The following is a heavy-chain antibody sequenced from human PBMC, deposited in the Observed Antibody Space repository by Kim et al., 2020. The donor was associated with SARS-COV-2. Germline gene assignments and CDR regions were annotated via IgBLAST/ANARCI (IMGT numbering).Heavy chain of an antibody. V-gene: IGHV5-51*01. D-gene: IGHD3-9*01. Sequence: GESLKISCKGSGYSFTSYWIGWVRQMPGKGLEWMGIIYPGDSDTRYSPSFQGQVTISADKSISTAYLQWSSLKASDTAMYYCATGPDYPGQLRYFDWLFDYWGQGTLVTVSS. CDR3: ATGPDYPGQLRYFDWLFDY. J-gene: IGHJ4*02. CDR2: IYPGDSDT. CDR1: GYSFTSYW.